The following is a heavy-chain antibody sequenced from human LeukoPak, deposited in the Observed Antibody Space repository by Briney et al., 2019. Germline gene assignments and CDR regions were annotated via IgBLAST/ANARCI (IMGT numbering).Heavy chain of an antibody. CDR2: ISHSGST. CDR3: ARDLGRDGYNSVTDDYYYGMDV. Sequence: PSETLSLTCTVSGDSISSGGYYWSWIRQPPGKGLEWIGYISHSGSTYYNPSLKSRVTISVDTSKNQFSLKLSSVTAADTAVYYCARDLGRDGYNSVTDDYYYGMDVWGQGTTVTVSS. J-gene: IGHJ6*02. V-gene: IGHV4-30-2*01. CDR1: GDSISSGGYY. D-gene: IGHD5-24*01.